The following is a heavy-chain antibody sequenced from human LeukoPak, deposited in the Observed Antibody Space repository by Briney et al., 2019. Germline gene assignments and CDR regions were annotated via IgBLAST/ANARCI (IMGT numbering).Heavy chain of an antibody. CDR2: IKQDGSEK. J-gene: IGHJ5*02. D-gene: IGHD2-2*02. V-gene: IGHV3-7*04. CDR1: GFTFSSYW. Sequence: GGSLRLSCAASGFTFSSYWMSWVRQAPGKGLEWVANIKQDGSEKYYVDSVKGRFTIPRDNARNSMYLQMNSLRAEDTAVYYCARDDVYPNPWGQGTLVTVSS. CDR3: ARDDVYPNP.